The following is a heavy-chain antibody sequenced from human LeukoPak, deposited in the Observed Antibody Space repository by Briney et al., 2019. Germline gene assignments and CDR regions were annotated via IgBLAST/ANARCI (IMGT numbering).Heavy chain of an antibody. V-gene: IGHV4-59*01. Sequence: SETLSLTCTVSGGSISSYYWSWIRQPPGKGLEWIGYIYYSRSTNYNPSLKSRVTISVDTSKNQFSLKLSSVTAADTAVYYCARSPGGNYYDSSGYYSTGWYFDLWGRGTLVTVSS. CDR3: ARSPGGNYYDSSGYYSTGWYFDL. CDR2: IYYSRST. D-gene: IGHD3-22*01. J-gene: IGHJ2*01. CDR1: GGSISSYY.